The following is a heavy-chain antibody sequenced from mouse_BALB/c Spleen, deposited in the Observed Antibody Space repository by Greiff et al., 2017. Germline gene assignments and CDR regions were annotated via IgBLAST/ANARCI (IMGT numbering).Heavy chain of an antibody. D-gene: IGHD2-1*01. CDR2: INPSNGGT. J-gene: IGHJ3*01. CDR3: TRRRGNYVRFAY. CDR1: GYTFTSYY. V-gene: IGHV1S81*02. Sequence: QVQLQQSGAELVKPGASVKLSCKASGYTFTSYYMYWVKQRPGQGLEWIGEINPSNGGTNFNEKFKSKATLTVDKSSSTAYMQLSSLTSEDSAVYYCTRRRGNYVRFAYWGQGTLVTVSA.